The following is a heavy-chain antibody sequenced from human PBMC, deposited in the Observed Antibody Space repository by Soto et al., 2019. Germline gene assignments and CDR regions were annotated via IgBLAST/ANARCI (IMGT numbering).Heavy chain of an antibody. D-gene: IGHD4-17*01. J-gene: IGHJ6*02. CDR1: GGSISSGGYS. Sequence: PSETLSLTCAVSGGSISSGGYSWSWIRQPPGKGLEWIGYMYHSGSTYYNPSLKSRVTISIDTSKNQFSLNLRSVTAADTAVYYCAKDRDGDYSYYNYAMDVWGQGTTVTVSS. V-gene: IGHV4-30-2*02. CDR3: AKDRDGDYSYYNYAMDV. CDR2: MYHSGST.